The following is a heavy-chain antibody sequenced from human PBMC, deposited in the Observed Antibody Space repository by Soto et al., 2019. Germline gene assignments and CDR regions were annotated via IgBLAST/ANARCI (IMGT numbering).Heavy chain of an antibody. CDR1: GGCIDNSHSF. CDR2: VYYSGGA. J-gene: IGHJ5*01. D-gene: IGHD3-22*01. Sequence: SETLSLTCDVSGGCIDNSHSFWGWVRQPPGKGLEFIGSVYYSGGAYYSPSLKSRVTVSVDTSKNQLSLRVNSVTAAATAVYYCLIVVEAATRHIDSDSWAQGILVTVSS. V-gene: IGHV4-39*01. CDR3: LIVVEAATRHIDSDS.